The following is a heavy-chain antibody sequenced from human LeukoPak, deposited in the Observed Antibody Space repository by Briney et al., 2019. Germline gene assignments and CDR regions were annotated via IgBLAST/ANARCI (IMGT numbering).Heavy chain of an antibody. D-gene: IGHD3-16*02. CDR2: ISGSGGST. V-gene: IGHV3-23*01. CDR3: AKEGGYGELSSYFDY. Sequence: PGGSLRLSCAASGFTFSSYAMTWVRQAPGKGLEWVSAISGSGGSTYYADSVKGRFTISRDNSKNTLYLQMNSLRAEDTAVYYCAKEGGYGELSSYFDYWGQGTLVTVSS. CDR1: GFTFSSYA. J-gene: IGHJ4*02.